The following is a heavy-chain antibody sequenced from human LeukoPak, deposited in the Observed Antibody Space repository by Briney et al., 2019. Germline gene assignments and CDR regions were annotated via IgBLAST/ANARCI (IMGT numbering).Heavy chain of an antibody. CDR2: IIPIFDTA. CDR1: GGTFSSYA. V-gene: IGHV1-69*05. D-gene: IGHD2-21*02. Sequence: ASVKVSCKASGGTFSSYAISWVRQAPGQGLEWMGGIIPIFDTANYAQKFQGRVTITTDESTGTAYMELSSLRSEDTAVYYCALRPYCGGDCYPSYYYYYMDVWGKGTTVTVSS. CDR3: ALRPYCGGDCYPSYYYYYMDV. J-gene: IGHJ6*03.